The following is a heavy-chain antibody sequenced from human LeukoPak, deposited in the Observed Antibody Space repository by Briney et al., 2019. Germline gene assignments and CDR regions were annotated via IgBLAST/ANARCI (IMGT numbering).Heavy chain of an antibody. CDR2: IYYSGST. Sequence: SETLSLTCTVSGGSISSSSYYWGWIRQPPGKGLEWIGSIYYSGSTYYNPSLKSRVTISVDTSKNQFSLKLSSVTAADTAVYYCARAPYYDYVWGSYRYPPVYFDYWGQGTLVTVSS. D-gene: IGHD3-16*02. CDR1: GGSISSSSYY. V-gene: IGHV4-39*07. CDR3: ARAPYYDYVWGSYRYPPVYFDY. J-gene: IGHJ4*02.